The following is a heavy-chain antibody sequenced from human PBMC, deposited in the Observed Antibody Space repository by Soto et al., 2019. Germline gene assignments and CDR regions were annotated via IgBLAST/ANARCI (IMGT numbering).Heavy chain of an antibody. CDR2: INPSGGST. Sequence: APVKVASKSCRYTVYSYVIPWVRQAPGQGLEWMGIINPSGGSTSYAQKFQGRVTMNRDTSTSTVYMELSSLRAEDTAVYYCAREDGSVYYDSSGYFDYWGQGTLVTVSS. CDR3: AREDGSVYYDSSGYFDY. D-gene: IGHD3-22*01. J-gene: IGHJ4*02. CDR1: RYTVYSYV. V-gene: IGHV1-46*02.